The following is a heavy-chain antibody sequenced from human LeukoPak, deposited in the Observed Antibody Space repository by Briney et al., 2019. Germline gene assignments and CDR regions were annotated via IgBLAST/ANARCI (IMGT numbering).Heavy chain of an antibody. J-gene: IGHJ4*02. Sequence: ASVKVSCKAPGYTFTSYDINWVRQATGQGLEWMGWMNPKSGNTGYAQKFQGRVTMTRNTSISTAYMELSSLRSEDTAVYYCASSFLIAYGSGSYSRPFDYWGQGTLVTVSS. D-gene: IGHD3-10*01. V-gene: IGHV1-8*01. CDR2: MNPKSGNT. CDR3: ASSFLIAYGSGSYSRPFDY. CDR1: GYTFTSYD.